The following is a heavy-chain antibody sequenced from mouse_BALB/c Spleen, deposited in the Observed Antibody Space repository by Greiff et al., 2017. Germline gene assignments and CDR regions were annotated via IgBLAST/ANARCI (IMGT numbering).Heavy chain of an antibody. Sequence: EVQLVESGGGLVKPGGSLKLSCAASGFTFSSYTMSWVRQTPEKRLEWVATISSGGSYTYYPDSVKGRFTISRDNAKNTLYLQMSSLKSEDTAMYYCTRGEAVDYWGQGTTLTVSS. CDR3: TRGEAVDY. J-gene: IGHJ2*01. V-gene: IGHV5-6-4*01. CDR1: GFTFSSYT. CDR2: ISSGGSYT.